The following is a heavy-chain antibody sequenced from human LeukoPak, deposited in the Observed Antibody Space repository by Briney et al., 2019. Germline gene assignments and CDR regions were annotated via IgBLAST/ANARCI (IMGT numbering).Heavy chain of an antibody. CDR1: GFTFSTYA. Sequence: GGSLRLSCAASGFTFSTYAMSWVRQAPGKGLEWVSAISGSGGSTYYADSVKGRFTITRDNSKNTLYLQMNSLRAEDTAVYYCAKSQQQRGFDYYYMDVWGKGTTVTVSS. CDR2: ISGSGGST. CDR3: AKSQQQRGFDYYYMDV. D-gene: IGHD6-13*01. J-gene: IGHJ6*03. V-gene: IGHV3-23*01.